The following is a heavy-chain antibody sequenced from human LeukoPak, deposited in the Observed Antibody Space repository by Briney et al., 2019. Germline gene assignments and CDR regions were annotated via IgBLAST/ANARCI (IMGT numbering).Heavy chain of an antibody. D-gene: IGHD1-26*01. V-gene: IGHV4-61*02. CDR3: ASFPVGALDAFDI. J-gene: IGHJ3*02. CDR2: IYTSGST. CDR1: GVSISSGSYY. Sequence: SETLSLTCTVSGVSISSGSYYWSWIRQPAGKGLEWIGRIYTSGSTNYNPSLKSRVTISVDTSKNQFSLKLSSVTAADTAVYYCASFPVGALDAFDIWGQGTMVTVSS.